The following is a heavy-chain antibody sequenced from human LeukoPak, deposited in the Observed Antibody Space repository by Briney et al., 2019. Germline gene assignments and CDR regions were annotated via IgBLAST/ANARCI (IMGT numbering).Heavy chain of an antibody. CDR3: ARSGDYDILTGYFDY. Sequence: GGSLRLSCAASGFTFGDYGVIWVRRAPGKGLEWVSGINWNGVSTIFAASVKGRFTISRDNAKNSLSLQMNSLRVEDTAFYYCARSGDYDILTGYFDYWGQGTLVTVSS. J-gene: IGHJ4*02. CDR2: INWNGVST. CDR1: GFTFGDYG. V-gene: IGHV3-20*04. D-gene: IGHD3-9*01.